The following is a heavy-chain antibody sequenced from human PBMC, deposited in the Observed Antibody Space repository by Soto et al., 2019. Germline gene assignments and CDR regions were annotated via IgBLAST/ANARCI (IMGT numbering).Heavy chain of an antibody. CDR3: AALKYSRSSYFDY. CDR1: GYSFTSYW. D-gene: IGHD6-6*01. CDR2: IYPGDSDT. Sequence: GESLKISCKGSGYSFTSYWIGWVRQMPGKGLEWMGSIYPGDSDTRYSPSFQGQVTNSADKSISTACLQWSSLKTSDTAMYYCAALKYSRSSYFDYWGQGTLVTVSS. V-gene: IGHV5-51*01. J-gene: IGHJ4*02.